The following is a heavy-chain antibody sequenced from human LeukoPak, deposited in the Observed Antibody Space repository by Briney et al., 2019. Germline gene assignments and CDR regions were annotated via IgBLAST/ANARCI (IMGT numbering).Heavy chain of an antibody. D-gene: IGHD3-9*01. Sequence: GGSLRLSCAASGFTFSSYAMSWVRQAPGKGLEWVSAISGSGGSTYYADSVKGRFTISRDNSKNTLYLQMNSLRAEDTAVYYCAKGDSNYDILTGYSDNYYFDYWGQGTLVTVSS. V-gene: IGHV3-23*01. J-gene: IGHJ4*02. CDR2: ISGSGGST. CDR1: GFTFSSYA. CDR3: AKGDSNYDILTGYSDNYYFDY.